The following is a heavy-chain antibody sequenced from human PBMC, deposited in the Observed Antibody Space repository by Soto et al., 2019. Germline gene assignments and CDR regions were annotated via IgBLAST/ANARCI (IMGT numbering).Heavy chain of an antibody. Sequence: ASVKVSCKASGGTFSSYAISWVRQAPGQGLEWMGGIIPIFGTANYAQKFQGRVTITADESTSTAYMELSSLRSEDTAVYYCARDLTPNAYYDFWSGYYSPVDYYGMDVWGQGTTVTVSS. CDR2: IIPIFGTA. D-gene: IGHD3-3*01. J-gene: IGHJ6*02. V-gene: IGHV1-69*13. CDR1: GGTFSSYA. CDR3: ARDLTPNAYYDFWSGYYSPVDYYGMDV.